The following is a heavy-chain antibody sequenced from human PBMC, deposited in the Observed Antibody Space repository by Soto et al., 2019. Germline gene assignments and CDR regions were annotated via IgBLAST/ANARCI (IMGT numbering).Heavy chain of an antibody. Sequence: ASVQVSWQASCYTFASYAIILMRQAPGKGLEWMGWFDAYNGKTNYAQKLQGRVTMTTDTSTDTAYMELSSLRSEDTAVYYCAYSSGWYYFDYWGQGTLVTVSS. CDR2: FDAYNGKT. V-gene: IGHV1-18*01. D-gene: IGHD6-19*01. CDR1: CYTFASYA. CDR3: AYSSGWYYFDY. J-gene: IGHJ4*02.